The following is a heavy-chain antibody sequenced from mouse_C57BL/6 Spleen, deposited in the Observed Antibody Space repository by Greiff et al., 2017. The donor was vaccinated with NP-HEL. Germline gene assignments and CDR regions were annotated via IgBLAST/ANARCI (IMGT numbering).Heavy chain of an antibody. J-gene: IGHJ3*01. CDR1: GFNIKDDY. CDR2: IDPENGDT. Sequence: VQLKESGAELVRPGASVKLSCTASGFNIKDDYMHWVKQRPEQGLEWIGWIDPENGDTEYASKFQGKATITADTSSYTAYLQLSSLTSEDTAVYYCTKGNYLAWFAYWGQGTLVTVSA. CDR3: TKGNYLAWFAY. V-gene: IGHV14-4*01. D-gene: IGHD2-1*01.